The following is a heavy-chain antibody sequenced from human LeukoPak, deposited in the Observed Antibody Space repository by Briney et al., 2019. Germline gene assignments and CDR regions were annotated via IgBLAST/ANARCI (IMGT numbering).Heavy chain of an antibody. J-gene: IGHJ4*02. CDR1: GYTFTGYY. V-gene: IGHV1-2*02. D-gene: IGHD3-3*01. CDR3: ALYDFWSGYYTFDY. CDR2: INPNSGGT. Sequence: ASVKVSCKASGYTFTGYYMHWVRQAPGQGLEWMGWINPNSGGTNYAQKFQGRVTMTRDTSISTPYMELSRLRSDDTAVYYCALYDFWSGYYTFDYWGQGTLVTVSS.